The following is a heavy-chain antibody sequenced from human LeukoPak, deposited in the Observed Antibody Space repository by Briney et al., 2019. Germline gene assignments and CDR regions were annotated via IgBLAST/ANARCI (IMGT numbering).Heavy chain of an antibody. V-gene: IGHV1-58*02. D-gene: IGHD1-20*01. CDR1: GFTFTTSA. CDR2: IAVGSGNT. J-gene: IGHJ6*02. CDR3: AADYNWNLDYYYYYGMDV. Sequence: ASVKVSCKASGFTFTTSAMQWVRQARGQRLEWIGWIAVGSGNTNYAQKFQERVTITRDMSTRTAYMQLSSLRSEDTAVYYCAADYNWNLDYYYYYGMDVWGLGTTVTVSS.